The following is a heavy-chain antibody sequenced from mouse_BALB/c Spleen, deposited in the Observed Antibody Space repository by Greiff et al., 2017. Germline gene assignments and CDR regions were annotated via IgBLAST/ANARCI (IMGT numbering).Heavy chain of an antibody. Sequence: EVKLEESGPSLVKPSQTLSLTCSVTGDSITSGYWNWIRKFPGNKLEYMGYISYSGSTYYNPSLKSRISITRDTSKNQYYLQLNSVTTEDTATYYCARVTTVVATGGFDYWGQGTTLTVSS. J-gene: IGHJ2*01. CDR1: GDSITSGY. CDR2: ISYSGST. V-gene: IGHV3-8*02. D-gene: IGHD1-1*01. CDR3: ARVTTVVATGGFDY.